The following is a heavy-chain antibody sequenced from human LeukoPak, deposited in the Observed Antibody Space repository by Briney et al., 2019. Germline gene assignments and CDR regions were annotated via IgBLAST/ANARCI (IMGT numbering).Heavy chain of an antibody. V-gene: IGHV3-66*02. CDR1: GVIVRSNY. CDR2: LYHGGST. CDR3: AKDRGDSSGYLVFLFDY. Sequence: GGSLRLSCVGSGVIVRSNYMTWVRQAPGKGLEWVSILYHGGSTYYADSVKGRFTISRDNSKNTLYLQMNSLRAEDTAVYYCAKDRGDSSGYLVFLFDYWGQGTLVTVSS. D-gene: IGHD3-22*01. J-gene: IGHJ4*02.